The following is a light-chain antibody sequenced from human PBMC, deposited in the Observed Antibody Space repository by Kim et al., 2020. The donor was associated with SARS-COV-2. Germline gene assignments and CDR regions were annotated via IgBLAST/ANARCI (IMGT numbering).Light chain of an antibody. CDR2: GAS. Sequence: EIVMTQSPATLSVYPGERATLSCRASQSVSSNLAWYQQKPGQAPRLLIYGASTRATGIPARFSGSGSGTESTLTISSLQSEDFAVYYCQQYNNWPRTFGQGTKVDIK. CDR1: QSVSSN. V-gene: IGKV3-15*01. J-gene: IGKJ1*01. CDR3: QQYNNWPRT.